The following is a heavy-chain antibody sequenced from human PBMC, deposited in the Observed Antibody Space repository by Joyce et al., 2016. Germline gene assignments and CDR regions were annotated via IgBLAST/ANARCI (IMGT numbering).Heavy chain of an antibody. V-gene: IGHV4-39*01. Sequence: QLQLQESGPGLVKPSETLSLSCTVSGGSISSSNYYWGWIRQPPGKGLDWIGNIFYSGSTSFNPSLNSRVTISVDTAGNQFSLTLTSLTAADTAVYYCARQKAYSSSWYRGIYFDYWGQGILVTVSS. CDR2: IFYSGST. D-gene: IGHD6-13*01. J-gene: IGHJ4*02. CDR1: GGSISSSNYY. CDR3: ARQKAYSSSWYRGIYFDY.